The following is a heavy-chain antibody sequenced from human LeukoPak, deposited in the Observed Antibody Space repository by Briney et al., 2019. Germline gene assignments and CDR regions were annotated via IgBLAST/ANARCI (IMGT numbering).Heavy chain of an antibody. CDR2: IYYSGST. CDR3: ARGPYYYDSSGYYLGWFDP. CDR1: GGSISSGGYY. Sequence: SQTLSLTCTVSGGSISSGGYYWSWIRQHPGKGLEWIGYIYYSGSTYYNPSLKSRVTISVDRSKNQFSLKLSSVTAADTAVYYCARGPYYYDSSGYYLGWFDPWGQGTLVTVSS. V-gene: IGHV4-31*03. J-gene: IGHJ5*02. D-gene: IGHD3-22*01.